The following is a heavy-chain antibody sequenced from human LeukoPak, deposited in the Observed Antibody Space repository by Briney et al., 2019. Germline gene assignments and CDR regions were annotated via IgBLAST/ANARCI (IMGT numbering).Heavy chain of an antibody. J-gene: IGHJ4*02. V-gene: IGHV1-45*02. CDR1: GYTFTYRY. Sequence: GASVKASCKASGYTFTYRYLHWVRQAPGQALEWMGWITPFNGNTNYAQKFQDRVTITRDRSMSTAYMELSSLRSEDTTMYYCASHRANSGYSTFDYWGQGTLVTVSS. CDR3: ASHRANSGYSTFDY. D-gene: IGHD3-22*01. CDR2: ITPFNGNT.